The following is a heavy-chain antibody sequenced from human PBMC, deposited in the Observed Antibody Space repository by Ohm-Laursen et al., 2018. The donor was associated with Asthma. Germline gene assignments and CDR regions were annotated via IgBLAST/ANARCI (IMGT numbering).Heavy chain of an antibody. V-gene: IGHV3-74*01. CDR2: ISGDGSGT. Sequence: SLRLSCAASGFTLSSSWMHWVRQAPGKGLVWVSRISGDGSGTNYADSVKGRFTISRDNAKNTLYLQMNSLRAEDTAVYYCARDSPYFDYWGQGTLVTVSS. J-gene: IGHJ4*02. CDR3: ARDSPYFDY. CDR1: GFTLSSSW.